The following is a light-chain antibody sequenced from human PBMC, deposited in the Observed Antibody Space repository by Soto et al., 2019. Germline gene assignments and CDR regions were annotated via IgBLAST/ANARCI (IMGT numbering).Light chain of an antibody. CDR2: DAS. Sequence: EIVLTQSPATLSLSPGERATLSCRASQSVSSYLAWYQQKPGQAPRLLIYDASNRATAIPARFSGSGSGTDFTLTISSLEPEDFAVYYCQQRSKLTFGGGTKVQIK. J-gene: IGKJ4*01. CDR3: QQRSKLT. CDR1: QSVSSY. V-gene: IGKV3-11*01.